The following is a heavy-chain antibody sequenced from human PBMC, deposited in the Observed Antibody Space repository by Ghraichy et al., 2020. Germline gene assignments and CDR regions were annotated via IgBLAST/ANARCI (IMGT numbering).Heavy chain of an antibody. Sequence: GRSLRLSCAASGFTVSSNYMSWVRQAPGKGLEWVSVIYSGGSTYYADSVKGRFTISRDNSKNTLYLQMNSLRAEDTAVYYCAREATYYYDSSGYRQENYFDYWGQGTLVTVSS. CDR3: AREATYYYDSSGYRQENYFDY. CDR1: GFTVSSNY. V-gene: IGHV3-66*01. CDR2: IYSGGST. J-gene: IGHJ4*02. D-gene: IGHD3-22*01.